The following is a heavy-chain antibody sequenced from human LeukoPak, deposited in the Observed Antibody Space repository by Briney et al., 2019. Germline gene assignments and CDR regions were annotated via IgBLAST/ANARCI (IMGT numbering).Heavy chain of an antibody. CDR3: AKEDTAMIFDY. Sequence: PGGSLRLSCAASGFTFSHYAMTWVRQVPGKGLEWVSSISGYTGRTYYADSVKGRFTISRDNSKNTLCLQMNSLRAEDTAVYYCAKEDTAMIFDYWGQGTLVTVSS. D-gene: IGHD5-18*01. J-gene: IGHJ4*02. CDR2: ISGYTGRT. V-gene: IGHV3-23*01. CDR1: GFTFSHYA.